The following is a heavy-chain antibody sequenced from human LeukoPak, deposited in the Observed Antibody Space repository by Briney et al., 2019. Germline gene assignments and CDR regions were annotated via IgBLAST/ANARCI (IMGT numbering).Heavy chain of an antibody. V-gene: IGHV3-11*04. Sequence: LSLTCTVSGGSFSSSSYYWGWIRQAPGKGLEWVSYISSSGSTIYYADSVKGRFTISRDNAKNSLYLQMNSLRAEDTAVYYCASTYSGYDPFDYWGQGTLVTVSS. CDR2: ISSSGSTI. J-gene: IGHJ4*02. CDR1: GGSFSSSSYY. CDR3: ASTYSGYDPFDY. D-gene: IGHD5-12*01.